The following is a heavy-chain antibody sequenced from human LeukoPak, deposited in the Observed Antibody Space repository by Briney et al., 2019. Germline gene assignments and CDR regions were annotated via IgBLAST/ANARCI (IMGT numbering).Heavy chain of an antibody. CDR1: GVTFRSFT. Sequence: GGSLRLSCAASGVTFRSFTMHWVRQAPGKGLEWVAVISYDGGNIYYADSVQGRFIISRDNSKNTLYLQMNSLRPEDTAVYYCAIGGRLITASDTGHWGQGTLVTVSS. V-gene: IGHV3-30*04. CDR3: AIGGRLITASDTGH. J-gene: IGHJ4*02. CDR2: ISYDGGNI. D-gene: IGHD6-13*01.